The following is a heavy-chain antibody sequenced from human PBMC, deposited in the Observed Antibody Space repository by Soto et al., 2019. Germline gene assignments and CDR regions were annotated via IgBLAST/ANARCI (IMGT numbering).Heavy chain of an antibody. V-gene: IGHV4-4*02. CDR2: IYQSGCT. D-gene: IGHD6-13*01. CDR1: GGAISSSKW. Sequence: QVQLQESGPGLVKPSGTLSLTCAVSGGAISSSKWWSWVRQPPGKGLEWIGEIYQSGCTNYNPSLESRVRMSVDKSRNQFSLKLTSVSAADTAVYYCARASATIAAAAIFDYWGQGTLVTVSS. CDR3: ARASATIAAAAIFDY. J-gene: IGHJ4*02.